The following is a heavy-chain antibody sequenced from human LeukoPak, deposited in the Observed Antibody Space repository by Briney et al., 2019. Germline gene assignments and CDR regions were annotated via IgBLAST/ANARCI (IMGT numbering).Heavy chain of an antibody. V-gene: IGHV3-53*01. CDR2: IYTGGST. CDR3: ARGQGD. Sequence: GGSLRLSCAASGFAVSAYYMSWVRRAPGKGLEWVSVIYTGGSTSYAAFVRGRFTISRDNSKNTVYLQMNSLRAEDTAIYYCARGQGDWGQGTLVTVSS. J-gene: IGHJ4*02. CDR1: GFAVSAYY.